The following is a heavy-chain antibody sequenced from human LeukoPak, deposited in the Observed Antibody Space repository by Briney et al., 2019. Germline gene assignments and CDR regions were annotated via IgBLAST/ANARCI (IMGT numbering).Heavy chain of an antibody. Sequence: PGGSLRLSCAASGFTFGSYWMSWVRQAPGKGLEWVAFIRYDGTDKYYADSVKGRFTISRDNSKNTLYLQMNSLRPEDTAVYYCAPRVVVITAPFDYWGQGTLVTVSS. D-gene: IGHD2-21*01. V-gene: IGHV3-30*02. CDR1: GFTFGSYW. CDR2: IRYDGTDK. CDR3: APRVVVITAPFDY. J-gene: IGHJ4*02.